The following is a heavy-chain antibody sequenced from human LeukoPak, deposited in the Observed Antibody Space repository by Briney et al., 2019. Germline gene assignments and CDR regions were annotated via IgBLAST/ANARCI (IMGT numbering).Heavy chain of an antibody. J-gene: IGHJ5*02. V-gene: IGHV4-39*07. CDR2: IFYSGST. CDR1: GGSISTSSYY. D-gene: IGHD5-12*01. Sequence: SETLSLTCTVSGGSISTSSYYWGWVRQPPGKGLEWIGNIFYSGSTYYSPSLKSRVTISLDTSRNQFSLKLNSVTAADTAVYYCARDWGSGYDSRFDPWGQGTLVTISS. CDR3: ARDWGSGYDSRFDP.